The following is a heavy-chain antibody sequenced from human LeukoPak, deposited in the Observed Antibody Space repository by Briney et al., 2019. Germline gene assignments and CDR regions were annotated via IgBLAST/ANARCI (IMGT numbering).Heavy chain of an antibody. CDR1: GGSISSYY. J-gene: IGHJ6*03. D-gene: IGHD6-13*01. CDR2: IYYSGST. V-gene: IGHV4-59*01. Sequence: SETLSLTCTVSGGSISSYYWSWIRQPPGKGLEWIGYIYYSGSTNYNPSLKSRVTISVDTSKNQFSLRLSSVTAADTAVYYCATLRKQQLDYYYDYMDVWGKGTTVTVSS. CDR3: ATLRKQQLDYYYDYMDV.